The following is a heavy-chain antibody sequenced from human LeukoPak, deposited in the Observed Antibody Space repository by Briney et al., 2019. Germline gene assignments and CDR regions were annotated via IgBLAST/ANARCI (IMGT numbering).Heavy chain of an antibody. CDR3: ARAPSAPWYFDL. J-gene: IGHJ2*01. CDR2: IYYSGST. CDR1: GGSISSSSYY. Sequence: SETRSLTCTVSGGSISSSSYYWGWIRQPPGKGLEWIGSIYYSGSTYYNPSLKSRVTISVDTSKNQFSLKLSSVTAADTAVYYCARAPSAPWYFDLWGRGTLVTVSS. V-gene: IGHV4-39*07.